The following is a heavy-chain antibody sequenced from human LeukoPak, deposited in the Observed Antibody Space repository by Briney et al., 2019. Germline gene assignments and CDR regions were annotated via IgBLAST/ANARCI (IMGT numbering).Heavy chain of an antibody. D-gene: IGHD3-22*01. J-gene: IGHJ4*02. CDR1: GFTFSSYG. V-gene: IGHV3-33*01. Sequence: GGSLRLSCAASGFTFSSYGMHWVRQAPGKGLEWVPVIWYDGSNEYYADSVKGRFTISRDNSKNTLFLQMNSLRAEDTAVYYCARDAPYYYDSFGYRLSYFDYWGQGTLVTVSS. CDR2: IWYDGSNE. CDR3: ARDAPYYYDSFGYRLSYFDY.